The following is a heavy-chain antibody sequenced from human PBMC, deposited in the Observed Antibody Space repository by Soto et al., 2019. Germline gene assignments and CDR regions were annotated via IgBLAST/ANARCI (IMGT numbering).Heavy chain of an antibody. CDR1: GGSISSSSYY. CDR3: ARRPGTGYYYYYYMDV. J-gene: IGHJ6*03. V-gene: IGHV4-39*01. Sequence: PSETLSLTCTVSGGSISSSSYYWGWIRQPPGKGLEWIGSIYYSGSTYYNPSLKSRVTISVDTSKNQFSLKLSSVTAADTAVYYCARRPGTGYYYYYYMDVWGKGTTVTVSS. CDR2: IYYSGST. D-gene: IGHD7-27*01.